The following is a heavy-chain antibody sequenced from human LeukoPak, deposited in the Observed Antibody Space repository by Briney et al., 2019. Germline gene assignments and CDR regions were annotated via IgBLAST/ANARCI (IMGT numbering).Heavy chain of an antibody. Sequence: PGGSLRLSCAVSGFTFRSYGMHWVRQAPGKGLEWLAVISYEATNKFYTDSVKGRFTISRDNSKNTLYLQMNSLRAEDTAVYYCAKDPDPYQLVPGGYYGMDVWGQGTTVTVSS. J-gene: IGHJ6*02. D-gene: IGHD2-2*01. CDR2: ISYEATNK. CDR3: AKDPDPYQLVPGGYYGMDV. CDR1: GFTFRSYG. V-gene: IGHV3-30*18.